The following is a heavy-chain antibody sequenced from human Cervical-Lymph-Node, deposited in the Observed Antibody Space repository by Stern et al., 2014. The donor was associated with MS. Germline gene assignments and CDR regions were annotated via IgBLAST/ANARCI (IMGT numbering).Heavy chain of an antibody. D-gene: IGHD5-24*01. Sequence: VHLVESGAEVKKPGASVKVSCKASGYTFTSYGISWVRQAPGQGLEWMGWISAYNGNTNSAQKLQGRVTMTTDTSTNTAYMELRGLRSDDTAVYYCARDGDGYNPYYFDYWGQGTLVTVSS. CDR1: GYTFTSYG. J-gene: IGHJ4*02. CDR3: ARDGDGYNPYYFDY. V-gene: IGHV1-18*01. CDR2: ISAYNGNT.